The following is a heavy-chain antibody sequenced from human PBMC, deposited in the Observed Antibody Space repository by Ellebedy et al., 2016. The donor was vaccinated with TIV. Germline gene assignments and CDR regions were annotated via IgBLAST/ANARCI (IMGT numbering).Heavy chain of an antibody. Sequence: SLKISCAASGFTFDDYAMHWVRQAPGKGLEWVSGISWNSGSIGYADSVKGRFTLSRDNAKNSLYLQMNSLRDEDTALYYCAKDPGRGLHYKYFDSWGQGALVTVSS. CDR2: ISWNSGSI. J-gene: IGHJ4*02. V-gene: IGHV3-9*01. CDR3: AKDPGRGLHYKYFDS. CDR1: GFTFDDYA. D-gene: IGHD4-17*01.